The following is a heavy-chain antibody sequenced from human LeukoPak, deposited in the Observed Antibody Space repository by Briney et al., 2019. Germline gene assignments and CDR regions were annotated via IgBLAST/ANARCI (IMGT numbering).Heavy chain of an antibody. CDR3: ARDRRDQSGWYYIPGGS. CDR1: GGSISSGDYY. D-gene: IGHD2-15*01. CDR2: IYYSGST. V-gene: IGHV4-30-4*08. Sequence: SETLSLTCTVSGGSISSGDYYWSWIRQPPGKGLEYIGYIYYSGSTYYNPSLKGRITISLDTSKNQFSLKLSSVTPADTAVYYCARDRRDQSGWYYIPGGSWGQGTLVTVSS. J-gene: IGHJ5*02.